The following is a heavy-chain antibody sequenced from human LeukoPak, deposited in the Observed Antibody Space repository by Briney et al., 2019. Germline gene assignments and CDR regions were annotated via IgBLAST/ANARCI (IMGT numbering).Heavy chain of an antibody. CDR1: GFSFSYSG. CDR3: ARGTGIAAASGMDG. V-gene: IGHV3-30*02. CDR2: IRYDGTNI. J-gene: IGHJ6*03. Sequence: GGSLRLSCAASGFSFSYSGMHWVRQFPDKGLEWVAFIRYDGTNIHHADAVKGRFTISRDNSKSTLFLQMNSLRAEDTAVYYCARGTGIAAASGMDGWGKGWTVTVSS. D-gene: IGHD6-13*01.